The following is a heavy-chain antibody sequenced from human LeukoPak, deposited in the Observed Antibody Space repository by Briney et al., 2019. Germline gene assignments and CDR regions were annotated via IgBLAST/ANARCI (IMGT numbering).Heavy chain of an antibody. Sequence: GSSVKVSCKASGGTFSSYAISWVRQAPRQGLEWMGGIIPIFGTANYAQKFQGRVTITTDESTSTAYMELSSLRSEDTAVYYCARGGGGSGYYYFDYWGQGTLVTVSS. CDR1: GGTFSSYA. CDR2: IIPIFGTA. V-gene: IGHV1-69*05. CDR3: ARGGGGSGYYYFDY. D-gene: IGHD3-22*01. J-gene: IGHJ4*02.